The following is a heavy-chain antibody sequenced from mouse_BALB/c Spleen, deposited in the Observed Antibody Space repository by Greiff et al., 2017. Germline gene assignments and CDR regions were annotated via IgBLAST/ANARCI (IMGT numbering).Heavy chain of an antibody. D-gene: IGHD2-14*01. V-gene: IGHV3-2*02. CDR3: ARTLYGYDDGRPWFAY. CDR1: GYSITSDYA. J-gene: IGHJ3*01. CDR2: ISYSGST. Sequence: EVKLVESGPGLVKPSQSLSLTCTVTGYSITSDYAWNWIRQFPGNKLEWMGYISYSGSTSYNPSLKSRISITRDTSKNQFFLQLNSVTTEDTATYYCARTLYGYDDGRPWFAYWGQGTLVTVSA.